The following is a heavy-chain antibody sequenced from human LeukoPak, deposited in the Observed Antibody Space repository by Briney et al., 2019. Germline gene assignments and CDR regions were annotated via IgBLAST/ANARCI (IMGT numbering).Heavy chain of an antibody. Sequence: GGSLRLSCAASGFTFNHFWMSWIRQAPGKGLEWVAYIKKTGSETYYVDSVKGRFTITRDNTKNSLFLQMYSLRAEDTAVYFCAREDGYCSGGNCYSYFDSWGQGTLVTVSA. CDR2: IKKTGSET. CDR1: GFTFNHFW. V-gene: IGHV3-7*01. D-gene: IGHD2-15*01. CDR3: AREDGYCSGGNCYSYFDS. J-gene: IGHJ4*02.